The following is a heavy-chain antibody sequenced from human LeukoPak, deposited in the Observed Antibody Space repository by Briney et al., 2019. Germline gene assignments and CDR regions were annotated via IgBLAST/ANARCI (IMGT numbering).Heavy chain of an antibody. CDR1: GASMNKCY. CDR2: IHYGGNT. V-gene: IGHV4-59*08. Sequence: SETLSLTCTVSGASMNKCYWSWIRQPPGKGLEWIGYIHYGGNTNYSPSLKSRLTISVDRSNNQFSLSLTSVTAADTAVYYCARRSDLWSGFRSDYYYMDVWGNGTTVIVSS. CDR3: ARRSDLWSGFRSDYYYMDV. J-gene: IGHJ6*03. D-gene: IGHD3-3*01.